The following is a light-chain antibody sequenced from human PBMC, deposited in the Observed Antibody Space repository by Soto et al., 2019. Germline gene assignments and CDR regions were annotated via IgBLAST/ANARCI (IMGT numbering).Light chain of an antibody. Sequence: EIVLTQSPGTLSLSPGERATLSCRASQSVSSNSLAWYQQKPGQAPRLLIYGASTRATGIPARFSGSGSGTEFTLTISSLQSEDFAVYYCQQYNNWPHTFGQGTKVDIK. CDR3: QQYNNWPHT. J-gene: IGKJ1*01. CDR1: QSVSSN. CDR2: GAS. V-gene: IGKV3-15*01.